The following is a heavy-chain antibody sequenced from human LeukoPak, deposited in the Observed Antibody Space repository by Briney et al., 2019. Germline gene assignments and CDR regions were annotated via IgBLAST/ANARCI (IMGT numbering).Heavy chain of an antibody. CDR1: GYSISSGYY. CDR3: ARHLYYYDSSGYYMNDAFDI. V-gene: IGHV4-38-2*02. Sequence: PSETLSLTCTVSGYSISSGYYWGWIRQPPGRGLEWIGSTYQSGSTYYNPSLKSRVTISVDTSKNQFSLKLSSVTAADTAVYYCARHLYYYDSSGYYMNDAFDIWGQGTMVTVSS. D-gene: IGHD3-22*01. J-gene: IGHJ3*02. CDR2: TYQSGST.